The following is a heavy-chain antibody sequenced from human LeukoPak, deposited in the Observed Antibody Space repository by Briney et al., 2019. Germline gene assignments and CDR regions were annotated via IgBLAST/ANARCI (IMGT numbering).Heavy chain of an antibody. J-gene: IGHJ4*02. V-gene: IGHV1-69*01. CDR2: IIPIFGTA. CDR1: GGTFSSYA. CDR3: ARDEPRVAAAAPSHFDY. Sequence: SVKVSCKASGGTFSSYAISWVRQAPGQRLEWMGGIIPIFGTANYAQKFQGRVTITADESTSTAYMELSSLRSEDTAVYYCARDEPRVAAAAPSHFDYWGQGTLVTVSS. D-gene: IGHD6-13*01.